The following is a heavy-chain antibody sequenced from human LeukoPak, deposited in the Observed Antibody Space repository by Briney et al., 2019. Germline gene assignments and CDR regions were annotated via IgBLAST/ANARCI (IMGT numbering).Heavy chain of an antibody. CDR1: GFTFSSYA. CDR2: ISYDGSNK. CDR3: ARGIRVTVTTPFDY. J-gene: IGHJ4*02. D-gene: IGHD4-23*01. Sequence: GGSLRLSCAASGFTFSSYAMHWVRQAPGKGLEWVAVISYDGSNKYYADSVKGRFTISRDNSKNTLNLQMNSLRAEDTAVYYCARGIRVTVTTPFDYWGQGTLVTVSS. V-gene: IGHV3-30*14.